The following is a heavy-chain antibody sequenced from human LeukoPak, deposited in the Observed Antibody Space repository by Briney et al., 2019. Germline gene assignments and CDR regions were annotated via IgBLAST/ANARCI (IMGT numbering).Heavy chain of an antibody. CDR2: INHSGST. Sequence: SETLSLTCAVYGGSFSGYYWSWIRQPPGKGLEWIGEINHSGSTNYNPSLKSRVTISVDTSKNQFSLKLSSVTAADTAVYYCARGRVFDPWGQGTLVTVSS. CDR1: GGSFSGYY. CDR3: ARGRVFDP. J-gene: IGHJ5*02. V-gene: IGHV4-34*01.